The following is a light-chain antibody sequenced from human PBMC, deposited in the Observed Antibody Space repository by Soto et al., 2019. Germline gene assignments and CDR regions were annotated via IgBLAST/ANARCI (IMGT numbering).Light chain of an antibody. Sequence: EIVMTQSPATLSVSPGERATLSCRASQSVSSNLAWYQQKTGQAPRLLIYGASTRATGIPARFSGSGSGTEFTLTISSLQAEEFAVYYCQQYNNWPFPSWTFGHGTKVEIK. CDR1: QSVSSN. CDR3: QQYNNWPFPSWT. CDR2: GAS. V-gene: IGKV3-15*01. J-gene: IGKJ1*01.